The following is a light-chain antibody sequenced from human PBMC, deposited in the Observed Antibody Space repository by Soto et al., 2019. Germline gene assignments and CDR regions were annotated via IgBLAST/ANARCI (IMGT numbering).Light chain of an antibody. J-gene: IGKJ1*01. CDR2: GAS. Sequence: EIVLTQSPGTLSLSPGERATLSCWTSPSVSSNFLAWYQQKPGQTPRLLIYGASTRATGIPDRFSGSGSGPDFTLTISRLEPEDFAVYYCQQYTTSQTWTFGQGTEVEIK. CDR3: QQYTTSQTWT. V-gene: IGKV3-20*01. CDR1: PSVSSNF.